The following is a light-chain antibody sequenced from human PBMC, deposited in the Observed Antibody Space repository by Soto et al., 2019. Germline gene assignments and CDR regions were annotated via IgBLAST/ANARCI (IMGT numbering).Light chain of an antibody. CDR3: ASYAGSRTYV. J-gene: IGLJ1*01. CDR2: EVT. Sequence: QSVLTQPASVSGSPGQSVTISCSGSDIGNYNLVSWYQHLPGRAPKLLIFEVTMRPSGISDRFSGSKSASTASLTISGLQAEDEGDYYCASYAGSRTYVFXSGTKVTV. CDR1: SDIGNYNL. V-gene: IGLV2-23*02.